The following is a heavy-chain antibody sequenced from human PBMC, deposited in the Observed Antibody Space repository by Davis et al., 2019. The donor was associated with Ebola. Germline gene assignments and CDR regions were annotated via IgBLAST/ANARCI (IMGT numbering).Heavy chain of an antibody. J-gene: IGHJ5*02. Sequence: ASVKVSCKASGYTFTIYAMHWVRQAPGQGLEWMGWISAYNGNTNYAQKLQGRVTMTTDTSTSTAYMDLRSLTSDDTAVYYCARAKSDRVRGVVTYNWFDPWGQGTLVTVSS. V-gene: IGHV1-18*01. D-gene: IGHD3-10*01. CDR3: ARAKSDRVRGVVTYNWFDP. CDR2: ISAYNGNT. CDR1: GYTFTIYA.